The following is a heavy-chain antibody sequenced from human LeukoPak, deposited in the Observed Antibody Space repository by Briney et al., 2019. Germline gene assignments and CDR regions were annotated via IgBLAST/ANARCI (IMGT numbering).Heavy chain of an antibody. CDR3: ASGSRRFDY. CDR2: VNSDGSST. V-gene: IGHV3-74*01. Sequence: GGSLRLSCAASAFTFSSYWMHWVRQAPGKGLVWVSRVNSDGSSTNYADSVKGRFTISRDNAKNTLYLQMNSLRAEDTAVYYCASGSRRFDYWGQGTLVTVSS. D-gene: IGHD5-12*01. J-gene: IGHJ4*02. CDR1: AFTFSSYW.